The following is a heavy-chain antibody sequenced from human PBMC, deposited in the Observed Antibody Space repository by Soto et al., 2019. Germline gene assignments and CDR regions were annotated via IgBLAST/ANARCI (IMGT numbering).Heavy chain of an antibody. CDR2: ISYTSGNI. CDR3: ARDTELYGPGWDF. J-gene: IGHJ4*02. V-gene: IGHV3-48*02. Sequence: GGSLRLSCAASGFNFNYYSMNWVRQAPGKGLEWVSYISYTSGNIYYAESVKGRFTISRDNAKNSLYLQMKSLRDDDTAVYYCARDTELYGPGWDFWGQGALVTVSS. D-gene: IGHD1-7*01. CDR1: GFNFNYYS.